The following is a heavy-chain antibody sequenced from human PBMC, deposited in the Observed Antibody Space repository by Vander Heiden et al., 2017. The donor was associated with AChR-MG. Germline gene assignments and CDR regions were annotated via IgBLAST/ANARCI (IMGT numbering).Heavy chain of an antibody. V-gene: IGHV3-9*01. CDR3: AKRGGSGWYGRYFDY. J-gene: IGHJ4*02. Sequence: EVQLVESGGGLVQPGRSLRLSCAASGFPFDAYAMHWVRQAPGKGLEWVSGISWNSGSIGYADSVKGRFTISRDNAKNSLYLQMNSLRAEDTALYYCAKRGGSGWYGRYFDYWGQGTLVTVSS. D-gene: IGHD6-19*01. CDR1: GFPFDAYA. CDR2: ISWNSGSI.